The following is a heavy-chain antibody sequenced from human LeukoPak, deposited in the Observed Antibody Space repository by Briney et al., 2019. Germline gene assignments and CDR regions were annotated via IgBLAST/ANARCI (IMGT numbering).Heavy chain of an antibody. D-gene: IGHD5-18*01. CDR3: VRDTTTDY. Sequence: SETLSLTCAVSGYSISSGYYWGWIRQPPGKGLEWIGSIYHSGSTYYNPSLKSRVTISVDTSKNQFSLKLSSVTAADTAVYYCVRDTTTDYWGRGTLVTVSS. CDR2: IYHSGST. CDR1: GYSISSGYY. V-gene: IGHV4-38-2*01. J-gene: IGHJ4*02.